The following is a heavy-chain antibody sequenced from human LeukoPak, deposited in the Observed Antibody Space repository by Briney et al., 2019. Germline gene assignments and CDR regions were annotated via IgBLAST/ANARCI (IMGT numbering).Heavy chain of an antibody. Sequence: GGSLRLSCAASGFTFSSYSMNWVRQAPGKGLEWVSSISSSSSYIYYADSVKGRFTISRDNSKNELYLQMNSLKPEDTAVYYCAKDHTTGGDCYFDYWGQGTLVTVSS. CDR1: GFTFSSYS. CDR2: ISSSSSYI. D-gene: IGHD2-21*01. CDR3: AKDHTTGGDCYFDY. V-gene: IGHV3-21*01. J-gene: IGHJ4*02.